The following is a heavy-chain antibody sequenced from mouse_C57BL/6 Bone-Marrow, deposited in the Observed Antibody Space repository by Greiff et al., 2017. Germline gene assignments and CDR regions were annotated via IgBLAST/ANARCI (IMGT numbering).Heavy chain of an antibody. V-gene: IGHV1-9*01. CDR1: GYNINGYC. D-gene: IGHD3-3*01. CDR2: ILPGSGST. J-gene: IGHJ2*01. CDR3: AKEGLGRLFFDY. Sequence: VKLMESGAELMKPGASVKFSCTATGYNINGYCIEWVKQRPGHGLEWIGEILPGSGSTNYNQKFQGKATFTADTSSNTAYMQLSSLTTEDSAIYYSAKEGLGRLFFDYWGQGTTLTVSS.